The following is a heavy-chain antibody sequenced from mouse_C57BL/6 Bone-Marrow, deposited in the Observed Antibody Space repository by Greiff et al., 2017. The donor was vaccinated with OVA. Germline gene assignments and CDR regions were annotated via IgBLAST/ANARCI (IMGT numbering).Heavy chain of an antibody. Sequence: VQLVESGPGLVAPSQSLSITCTVSGFSLTSYGVDWVRQSPGKGLEWLGVIWGVGSTNYYSAPKARLSISKDNSKSQVFLKMNSLKTDDTAMYYCASGYYAMDYWGQGPSVTVSS. CDR3: ASGYYAMDY. CDR1: GFSLTSYG. J-gene: IGHJ4*01. V-gene: IGHV2-6*01. CDR2: IWGVGST.